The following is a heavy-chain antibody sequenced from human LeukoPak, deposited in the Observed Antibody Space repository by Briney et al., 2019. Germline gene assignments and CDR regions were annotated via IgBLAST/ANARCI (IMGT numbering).Heavy chain of an antibody. CDR2: ISGSGGST. CDR1: GFTFSSYA. D-gene: IGHD3-22*01. V-gene: IGHV3-23*01. Sequence: GGSLRLSCAASGFTFSSYAMSWVRQAPGKGLEWVSAISGSGGSTYYADSVKGRFTISRDNSKNTLYLQMNSLRAEDTAVYYCAKQRGPYYYDSSGYYVFDYWGQGTLVTVSS. J-gene: IGHJ4*02. CDR3: AKQRGPYYYDSSGYYVFDY.